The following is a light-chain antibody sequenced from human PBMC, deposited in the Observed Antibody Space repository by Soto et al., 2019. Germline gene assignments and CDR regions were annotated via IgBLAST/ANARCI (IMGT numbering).Light chain of an antibody. CDR3: QTWGTGIQV. CDR2: VNSDGSH. J-gene: IGLJ2*01. V-gene: IGLV4-69*01. Sequence: QLVLTQSPSASASLGASVKLTCTLSSGHSNYAIAWHQQLPEKGPRYLMKVNSDGSHSKGDGIPDRFSGSSSGAERYLTISNLQSEDEADYYCQTWGTGIQVFGGGTKLTVL. CDR1: SGHSNYA.